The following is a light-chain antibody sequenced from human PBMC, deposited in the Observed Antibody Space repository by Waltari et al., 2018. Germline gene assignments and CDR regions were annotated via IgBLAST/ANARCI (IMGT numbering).Light chain of an antibody. J-gene: IGKJ1*01. CDR3: QQSYSTPRT. CDR2: AAS. V-gene: IGKV1-39*01. CDR1: QSVSTY. Sequence: DIQMTQSPSSLSASIGDRVTITCRASQSVSTYLSWYQQKPGKAPNLLIDAASNLQSGVPAMFSGSGAGTDFTLTISSLQPEDFATYFCQQSYSTPRTFGQGTKVELQ.